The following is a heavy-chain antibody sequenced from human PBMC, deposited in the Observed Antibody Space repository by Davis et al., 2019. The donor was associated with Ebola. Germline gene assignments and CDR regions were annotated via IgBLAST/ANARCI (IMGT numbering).Heavy chain of an antibody. J-gene: IGHJ6*04. CDR3: ARSHVLRYFDGDGMDV. Sequence: GESLKISCAASGFTFSSYAMHWVRQAPGKGLEWVAVISYDGSNKYYADSVKGRFTISRDNSKNTLYLQMNSLRAEDTAVYYCARSHVLRYFDGDGMDVWGKGTTVTVSS. V-gene: IGHV3-30*04. D-gene: IGHD3-9*01. CDR1: GFTFSSYA. CDR2: ISYDGSNK.